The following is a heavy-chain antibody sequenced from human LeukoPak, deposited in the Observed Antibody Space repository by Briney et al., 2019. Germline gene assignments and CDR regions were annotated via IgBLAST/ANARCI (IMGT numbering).Heavy chain of an antibody. CDR2: ISGSGGST. CDR3: AKEENMITFGGVIGY. J-gene: IGHJ4*02. Sequence: AGGSLRLSCAASGFTFSSYAMSWVRQAPGKGLEWVSAISGSGGSTYYADSVKGRFTISRDNSKNTLYLQMNSLRAEDTAVYYCAKEENMITFGGVIGYWGQGTLVTVSS. D-gene: IGHD3-16*01. CDR1: GFTFSSYA. V-gene: IGHV3-23*01.